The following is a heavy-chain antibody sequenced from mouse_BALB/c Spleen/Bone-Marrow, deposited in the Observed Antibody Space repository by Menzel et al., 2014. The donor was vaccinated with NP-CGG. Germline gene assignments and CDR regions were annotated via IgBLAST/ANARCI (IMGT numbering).Heavy chain of an antibody. Sequence: EVMLVESGGGLVQPGSFLRLSCATSGFTFTDHYMSWVRQPPGKALEWLGFIRNKANGYTTEYSASVKGRFTIPRDNSQSIVYLQMNTLRAEDSATYYCARDYLYYFDYWGQGTTLTVSS. V-gene: IGHV7-3*02. CDR2: IRNKANGYTT. CDR1: GFTFTDHY. CDR3: ARDYLYYFDY. D-gene: IGHD2-1*01. J-gene: IGHJ2*01.